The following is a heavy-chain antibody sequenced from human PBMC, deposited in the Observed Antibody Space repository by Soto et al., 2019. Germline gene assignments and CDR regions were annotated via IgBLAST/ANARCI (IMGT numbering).Heavy chain of an antibody. J-gene: IGHJ6*03. V-gene: IGHV4-59*01. CDR2: IYYSGST. Sequence: QVQLQESGPGLVKPSETLSLTCTVSGGSISSYYWSWIRQPPGKGLEWIGYIYYSGSTNYNPSLKSRVTISVDTSKNQFSLKLSSVTAADTAVYYCARTSLFGLVMVPWYYYYMDVWGKGTTVTVSS. CDR3: ARTSLFGLVMVPWYYYYMDV. CDR1: GGSISSYY. D-gene: IGHD3-3*01.